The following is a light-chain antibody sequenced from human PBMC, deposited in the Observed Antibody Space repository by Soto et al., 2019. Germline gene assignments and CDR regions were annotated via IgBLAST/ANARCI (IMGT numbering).Light chain of an antibody. Sequence: EIVLTQSPAPLSLSPGERGTLSCRASQSVSSDLAWYQQRPGQAPRLLIHDASNRATGIPARFSGSGSGTDFTLTISSLEPEDFAVYYCQQRSKWPITFGQGTRLEIQ. CDR1: QSVSSD. J-gene: IGKJ5*01. CDR2: DAS. V-gene: IGKV3-11*01. CDR3: QQRSKWPIT.